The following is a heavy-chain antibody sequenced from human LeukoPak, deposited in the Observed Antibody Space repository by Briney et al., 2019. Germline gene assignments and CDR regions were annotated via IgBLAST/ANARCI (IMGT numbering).Heavy chain of an antibody. CDR1: GFTFSSYG. CDR2: ISGSGGST. V-gene: IGHV3-23*01. J-gene: IGHJ4*02. CDR3: AKDSSGYSYGWISFDY. D-gene: IGHD5-18*01. Sequence: PGGSLRLSCAASGFTFSSYGMSWVRQAPGKGLEWVSAISGSGGSTYYADSVKGRFTISRDNSKNTLYLQMNSLRAEDTAVYYCAKDSSGYSYGWISFDYWGQGTLVTVSS.